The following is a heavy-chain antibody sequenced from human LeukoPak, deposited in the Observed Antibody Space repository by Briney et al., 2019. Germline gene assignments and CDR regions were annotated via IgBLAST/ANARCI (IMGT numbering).Heavy chain of an antibody. V-gene: IGHV3-23*01. Sequence: PGGSLRLSCAASGFTFSSYAMSWVRQTPVKGLEWVSVISGSGGSTYYADSVKGRFTISRDNSKNTLYLQVKSLRADDTAVYYCAKDQRSDIAARVFLNWGQGTLVTVSS. J-gene: IGHJ4*02. D-gene: IGHD6-13*01. CDR3: AKDQRSDIAARVFLN. CDR2: ISGSGGST. CDR1: GFTFSSYA.